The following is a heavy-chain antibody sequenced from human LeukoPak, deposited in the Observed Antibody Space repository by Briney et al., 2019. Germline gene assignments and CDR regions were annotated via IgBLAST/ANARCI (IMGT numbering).Heavy chain of an antibody. CDR1: GFTFSSYW. V-gene: IGHV3-7*03. J-gene: IGHJ6*03. Sequence: QPGGSLRLSCAASGFTFSSYWMSWVRQAPGKGLEWVANIKQDGSEKYYVDSVKGRFTISRDNSKNSLYLQMNSLRTEDTALYYCAKDLASHYYYYYMDVWGKGTTVTVSS. CDR3: AKDLASHYYYYYMDV. CDR2: IKQDGSEK. D-gene: IGHD2-15*01.